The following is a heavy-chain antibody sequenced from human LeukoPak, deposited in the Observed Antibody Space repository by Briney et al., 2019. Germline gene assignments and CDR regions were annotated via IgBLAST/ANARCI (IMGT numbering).Heavy chain of an antibody. CDR1: GFTFRSYE. Sequence: PGGSLRLSCAASGFTFRSYEMNWVRQAPGKGLEWVSYISGGGSTIYYADSVKGRFTISRDNAKNSLYLQMNSLRAEDTAVYYCASGNDLIAAAGSLFDYWGQGTLVTVSS. D-gene: IGHD6-13*01. CDR3: ASGNDLIAAAGSLFDY. J-gene: IGHJ4*02. CDR2: ISGGGSTI. V-gene: IGHV3-48*03.